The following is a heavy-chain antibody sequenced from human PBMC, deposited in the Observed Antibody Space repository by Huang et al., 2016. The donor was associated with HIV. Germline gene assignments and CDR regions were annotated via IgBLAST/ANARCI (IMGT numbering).Heavy chain of an antibody. V-gene: IGHV3-21*06. CDR2: ISGSSTYI. J-gene: IGHJ3*02. CDR1: GFTFSDYS. CDR3: ARRYNWNYVAHGFDI. Sequence: EVQLVESGGGLVRPGGSLTISCAASGFTFSDYSSSWVRQAPGKGLEWVSHISGSSTYIYYVDSVKGRFAISRDNAKNLLFLQMNSLRAEDTALYYCARRYNWNYVAHGFDIWGQGTMVTVSS. D-gene: IGHD1-7*01.